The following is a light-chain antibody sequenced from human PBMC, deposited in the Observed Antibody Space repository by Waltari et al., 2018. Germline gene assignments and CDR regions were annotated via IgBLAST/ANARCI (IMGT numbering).Light chain of an antibody. J-gene: IGKJ3*01. CDR2: WAS. CDR1: QSVLYSSNNKHS. Sequence: DIVMTQSPDSLAVSLGERATIHCKSSQSVLYSSNNKHSLAWYQQNPGQPPKLLLYWASTRDSGVPDRFSGSGSGTDFTLTISSLQAEDVAVYYCQQYYGTPLTFGPGTKVDIK. CDR3: QQYYGTPLT. V-gene: IGKV4-1*01.